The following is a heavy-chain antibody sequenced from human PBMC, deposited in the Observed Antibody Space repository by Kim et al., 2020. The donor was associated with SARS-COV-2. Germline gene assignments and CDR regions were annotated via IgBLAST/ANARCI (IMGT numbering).Heavy chain of an antibody. CDR1: GYTFTSYG. V-gene: IGHV1-18*01. D-gene: IGHD3-3*01. J-gene: IGHJ6*02. Sequence: ASVKVSCKASGYTFTSYGISWVRQAPGQGLEWMGWISAYNGNTNYAQKLQGRVTMTTDTSTSTAYMELRSLRSDDTAVYYCARDPPVLRFLEWLSAGYYYYGMDVWGQGTTVTVSS. CDR3: ARDPPVLRFLEWLSAGYYYYGMDV. CDR2: ISAYNGNT.